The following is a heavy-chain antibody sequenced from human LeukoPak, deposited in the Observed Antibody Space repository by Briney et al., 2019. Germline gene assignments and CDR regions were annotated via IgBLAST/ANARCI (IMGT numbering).Heavy chain of an antibody. CDR3: AKNGPSPAHAFDI. V-gene: IGHV4-30-4*01. CDR2: IYYSGST. Sequence: PSQTLSLTCTVSGGSISSGDYYWSWIRQPPGKGLEWIGYIYYSGSTYYNPSLKSRVTISVDTSKNQFSLKLSSVTAADTAVYYCAKNGPSPAHAFDIWGQGTMVTVSS. J-gene: IGHJ3*02. CDR1: GGSISSGDYY.